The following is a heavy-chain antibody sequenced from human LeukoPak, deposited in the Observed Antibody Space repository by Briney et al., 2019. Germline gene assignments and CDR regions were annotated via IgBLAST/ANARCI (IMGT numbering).Heavy chain of an antibody. CDR1: GGSISSFY. V-gene: IGHV4-59*01. J-gene: IGHJ4*02. CDR3: AAYSSSSHFDY. Sequence: SETLSLTCTVSGGSISSFYWSWIRQPPRKGLEWIGYIYHSGSTNYNPSLKSRATISLDTSKNQFSLKLSSVTAADTAVYYCAAYSSSSHFDYWGQGTLVTVSS. D-gene: IGHD6-6*01. CDR2: IYHSGST.